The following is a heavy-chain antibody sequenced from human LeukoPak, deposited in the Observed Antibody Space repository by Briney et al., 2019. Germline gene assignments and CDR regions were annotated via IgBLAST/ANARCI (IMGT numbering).Heavy chain of an antibody. D-gene: IGHD3-10*01. CDR3: ATTQSYASGSRGYDY. CDR2: IIPILGIA. Sequence: ASVKVSCKASGGTFSSYAISWVRQAPGQGLEWMGRIIPILGIANYAQKFQGRVTITADKSTSTAYMELNSLQSDDTAVYYCATTQSYASGSRGYDYWGQGTLVTVSS. V-gene: IGHV1-69*04. CDR1: GGTFSSYA. J-gene: IGHJ4*02.